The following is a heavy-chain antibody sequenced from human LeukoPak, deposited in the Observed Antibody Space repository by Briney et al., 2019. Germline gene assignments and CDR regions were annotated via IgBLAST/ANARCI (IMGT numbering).Heavy chain of an antibody. CDR2: ISGDGSST. J-gene: IGHJ4*02. CDR1: GFTFSSYW. CDR3: ARELPYDY. Sequence: PGGSLRLSCAASGFTFSSYWMHWVRHTPGKGLVWVSRISGDGSSTTYAESVKGRFTISRDKAKNTLYLEMNNLRAEDTAVYYCARELPYDYWGQGTLVTVSS. V-gene: IGHV3-74*01.